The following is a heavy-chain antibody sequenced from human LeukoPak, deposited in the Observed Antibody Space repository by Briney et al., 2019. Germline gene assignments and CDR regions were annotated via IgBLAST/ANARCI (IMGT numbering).Heavy chain of an antibody. D-gene: IGHD2-21*01. V-gene: IGHV3-23*01. J-gene: IGHJ4*02. CDR2: ISGSGGST. Sequence: PGGSLRLSCAASGFTFNSYAMSWVRQAPGKGLEWVSTISGSGGSTYYADSVKGRFTISRDNSKNTLYLQMESLRVEDTAVYSCAKDFRIGYSAHFDYWGQGALVTVSS. CDR1: GFTFNSYA. CDR3: AKDFRIGYSAHFDY.